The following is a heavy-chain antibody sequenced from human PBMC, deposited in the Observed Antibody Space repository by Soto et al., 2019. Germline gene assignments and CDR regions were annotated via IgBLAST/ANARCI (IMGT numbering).Heavy chain of an antibody. V-gene: IGHV3-23*01. CDR3: AKGVCSGGSCQPDY. Sequence: EVQLLESGGGLVQPGGSLRLSCAASGFIFSSYAMSWVRQAPGKGLEWVSGISGSDGSTYYADSVKGRFTISRDNSKNTLSLQMNSVRAEDTVVYYCAKGVCSGGSCQPDYWGQGTLVTVSS. D-gene: IGHD2-15*01. J-gene: IGHJ4*02. CDR2: ISGSDGST. CDR1: GFIFSSYA.